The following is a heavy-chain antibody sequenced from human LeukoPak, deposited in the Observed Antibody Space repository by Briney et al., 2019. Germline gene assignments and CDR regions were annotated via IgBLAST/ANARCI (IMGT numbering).Heavy chain of an antibody. CDR1: GYTFTSYA. J-gene: IGHJ4*02. V-gene: IGHV7-4-1*02. CDR3: ARDSAAAGLDY. Sequence: ASVKVSCKASGYTFTSYAMNWVRQAPGQGLEWMGCINTNTGNPTYAQGFTGRFVFSLDTSVSTAYLQISSLKAEDTAVYYYARDSAAAGLDYWGQGTLVTVSS. CDR2: INTNTGNP. D-gene: IGHD6-13*01.